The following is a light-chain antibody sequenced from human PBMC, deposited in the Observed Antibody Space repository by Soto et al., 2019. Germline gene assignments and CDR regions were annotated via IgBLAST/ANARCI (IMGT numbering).Light chain of an antibody. V-gene: IGLV3-25*03. CDR1: ALPDQF. CDR3: QSSDSSGAYVV. Sequence: SYELTQPPSVSVSPGQTARVTCSGDALPDQFSSWYQQKPGQAPVLVIYKDTERPSGVPERFSGSNSGTTVSSTISGVQAEDEADYYCQSSDSSGAYVVFGGGTKLTVL. J-gene: IGLJ2*01. CDR2: KDT.